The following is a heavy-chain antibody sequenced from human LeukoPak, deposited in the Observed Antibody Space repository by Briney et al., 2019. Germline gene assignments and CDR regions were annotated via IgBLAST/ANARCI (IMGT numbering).Heavy chain of an antibody. Sequence: ASVKVSCKASGYTFTRTGINWVRQAPGQGLEWMGWISPYNDNTKYAQKFQGRLTVTSDTSTTTAYMDLRSLRSDDTAVYYCTRDHLAAAGSDAFDIWGQGTMVTVSS. J-gene: IGHJ3*02. V-gene: IGHV1-18*01. CDR2: ISPYNDNT. CDR3: TRDHLAAAGSDAFDI. CDR1: GYTFTRTG. D-gene: IGHD6-13*01.